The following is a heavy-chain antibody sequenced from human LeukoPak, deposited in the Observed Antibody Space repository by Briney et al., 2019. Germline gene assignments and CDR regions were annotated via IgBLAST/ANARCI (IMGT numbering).Heavy chain of an antibody. J-gene: IGHJ4*02. D-gene: IGHD1-26*01. CDR3: AGGIVGVTTDDRSFDY. V-gene: IGHV4-34*01. CDR1: GGSFSTYY. Sequence: SETLSLTCAISGGSFSTYYWSWVRQPPGKGLEWIGEINHSGDTTYNPSLKSRVTISVDTSKNQFSLMLTSVTAADTAVYYCAGGIVGVTTDDRSFDYWGQGTLVTVSA. CDR2: INHSGDT.